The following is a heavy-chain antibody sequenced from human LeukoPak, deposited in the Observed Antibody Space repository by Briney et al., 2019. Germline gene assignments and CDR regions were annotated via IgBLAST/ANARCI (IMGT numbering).Heavy chain of an antibody. Sequence: SQTLSLTCTVSGGSISSGGYYWSWIPQHPGKGLEWIGYIYYSGSTYYNPSLKSRVTISVDTSKNQFSLKLSSVTAADTAVYYCARGRGAGTGHLDWFDPWGQGTLVTVSS. CDR2: IYYSGST. CDR3: ARGRGAGTGHLDWFDP. CDR1: GGSISSGGYY. D-gene: IGHD1-1*01. V-gene: IGHV4-31*03. J-gene: IGHJ5*02.